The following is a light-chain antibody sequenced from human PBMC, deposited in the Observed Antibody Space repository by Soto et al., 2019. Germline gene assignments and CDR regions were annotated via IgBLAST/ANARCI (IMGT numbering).Light chain of an antibody. CDR3: QAWDNSLV. J-gene: IGLJ2*01. CDR1: KLGDKY. CDR2: QDS. V-gene: IGLV3-1*01. Sequence: SYELTRPPSVSVSPGQTASITCSGDKLGDKYACWYQQKPGQSPVLVIYQDSKRPSGIPERFSGSNSGNTATLTISGTQAMDEADYYCQAWDNSLVFGGGTKLTVL.